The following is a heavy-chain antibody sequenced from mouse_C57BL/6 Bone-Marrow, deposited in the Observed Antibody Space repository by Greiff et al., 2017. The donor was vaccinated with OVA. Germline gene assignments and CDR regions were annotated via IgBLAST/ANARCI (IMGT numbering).Heavy chain of an antibody. CDR1: GFTFPDYY. V-gene: IGHV1-36*01. Sequence: EVQLQQSGPVLVKPGPSVKISCKASGFTFPDYYMHWVKQSHGKSLEWIGLVYPYNGGTSYNQKFKGKATLTVDTSSSTAYMELNSLTSEDSAVYYYARCLDGYYHYYYAMDYWGQGTSVTVSS. J-gene: IGHJ4*01. D-gene: IGHD2-3*01. CDR2: VYPYNGGT. CDR3: ARCLDGYYHYYYAMDY.